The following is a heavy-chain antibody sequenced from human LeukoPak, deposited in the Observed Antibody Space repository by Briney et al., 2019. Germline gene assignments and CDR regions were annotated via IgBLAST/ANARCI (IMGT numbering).Heavy chain of an antibody. CDR1: GFTFSDYY. Sequence: GGSLRLSCAASGFTFSDYYMSWIRQAPGKGLEWVSYISSSGSTIYYADSVKGRFTISRDNAKNSLYLQMNSLRAEDTAVYYCARELHGITIFGVVMGAFDIWGQGTMVTVSS. CDR3: ARELHGITIFGVVMGAFDI. D-gene: IGHD3-3*01. V-gene: IGHV3-11*04. CDR2: ISSSGSTI. J-gene: IGHJ3*02.